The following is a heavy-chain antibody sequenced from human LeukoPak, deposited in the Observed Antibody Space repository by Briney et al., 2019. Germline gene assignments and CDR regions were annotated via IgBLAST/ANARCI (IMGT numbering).Heavy chain of an antibody. CDR2: IKQDGSEK. CDR3: AKTLGNDSSGYYCPFDY. Sequence: GGSLRLSCAASGFTFSSYWMSWVRQAPGKGLEWVANIKQDGSEKYYVDSVKGRFTISRDNAKNSLYLQMNSLRAEDTAVYYCAKTLGNDSSGYYCPFDYWGQGTLVTVSS. V-gene: IGHV3-7*03. D-gene: IGHD3-22*01. J-gene: IGHJ4*02. CDR1: GFTFSSYW.